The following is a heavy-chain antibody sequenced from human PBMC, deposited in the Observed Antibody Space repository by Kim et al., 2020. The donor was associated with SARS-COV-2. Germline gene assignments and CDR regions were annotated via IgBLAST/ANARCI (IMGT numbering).Heavy chain of an antibody. CDR2: IKQDGSEK. Sequence: GGSLRLSCAASGFTFSSYGMSWVRQAPGKGLEWVSNIKQDGSEKYYVDSVKGRFTISRDNAKNSLYLQMNSLRAEDTAVYYCAREGIAMGTGYYYYGMDVWGQGTTVTVSS. CDR3: AREGIAMGTGYYYYGMDV. V-gene: IGHV3-7*01. D-gene: IGHD6-19*01. J-gene: IGHJ6*02. CDR1: GFTFSSYG.